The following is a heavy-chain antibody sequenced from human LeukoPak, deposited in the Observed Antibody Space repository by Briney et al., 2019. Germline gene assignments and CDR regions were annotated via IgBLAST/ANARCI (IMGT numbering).Heavy chain of an antibody. V-gene: IGHV3-23*01. D-gene: IGHD6-19*01. CDR3: VRKGAVPILYYFDY. CDR2: ISGSGGST. Sequence: GGSLRLSCAASGFTFSSYAMSWVRQAPGKGLEWVSAISGSGGSTYYADSVKGRFTISRDNSKNTLYLQMNSLGAEDTAVYYCVRKGAVPILYYFDYWGQGTLVTVSS. J-gene: IGHJ4*02. CDR1: GFTFSSYA.